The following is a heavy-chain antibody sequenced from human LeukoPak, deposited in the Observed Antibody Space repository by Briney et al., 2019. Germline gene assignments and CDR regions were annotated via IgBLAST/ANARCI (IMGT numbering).Heavy chain of an antibody. J-gene: IGHJ3*02. Sequence: SETLSLTCSVSGGSLSSYYWSWIRQPAGKGLEWIGRIYTSGSTNYNPSLKSRVTMSVDTSKNQFSLKLSSVTAADTAVYYCAREMAVAYGTDAFDIWGQGTMVTVSS. V-gene: IGHV4-4*07. CDR2: IYTSGST. D-gene: IGHD6-19*01. CDR1: GGSLSSYY. CDR3: AREMAVAYGTDAFDI.